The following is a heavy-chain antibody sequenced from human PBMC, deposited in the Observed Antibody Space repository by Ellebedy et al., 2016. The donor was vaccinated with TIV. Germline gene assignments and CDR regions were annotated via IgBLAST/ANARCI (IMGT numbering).Heavy chain of an antibody. D-gene: IGHD6-13*01. CDR1: GGSISSYY. J-gene: IGHJ1*01. V-gene: IGHV4-59*01. Sequence: MPGGSLRLSCTVSGGSISSYYWSWIRQPPGKGLEWIGYIYYSGSTNYNPSLKSRVTISVDTSKNQFSLKLSSVTAADTAVYYCARGPSSSWYMAEYFQHWGQGTLVTVSS. CDR3: ARGPSSSWYMAEYFQH. CDR2: IYYSGST.